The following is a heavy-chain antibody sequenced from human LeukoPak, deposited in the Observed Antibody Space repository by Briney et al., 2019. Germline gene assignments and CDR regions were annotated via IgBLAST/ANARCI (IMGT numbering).Heavy chain of an antibody. CDR1: GYTFTGYY. V-gene: IGHV1-2*06. CDR3: ARGRAYSSSWGDY. J-gene: IGHJ4*02. CDR2: INPNSGGT. Sequence: GASVKVSCKASGYTFTGYYMHWVRQAPGQGLEWMGRINPNSGGTNYAQKFQGRVTMTRDTSISTAYMELSRLRSDDTAVYYCARGRAYSSSWGDYWGQGNPGHRLL. D-gene: IGHD6-6*01.